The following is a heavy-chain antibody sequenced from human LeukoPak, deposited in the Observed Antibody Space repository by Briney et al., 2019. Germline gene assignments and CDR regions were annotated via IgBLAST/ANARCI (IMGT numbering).Heavy chain of an antibody. CDR2: IRYDGSNK. CDR3: AKGGYSGYDPFDY. J-gene: IGHJ4*02. V-gene: IGHV3-30*02. D-gene: IGHD5-12*01. Sequence: LSGGSLRLSCAASGFTFDDYGMSWVRQAPGKGLEWVAFIRYDGSNKYYADSVKGRFTISRDNSKNTLYLQMNSLRAEDTAVYYCAKGGYSGYDPFDYWGQGTLVTVPS. CDR1: GFTFDDYG.